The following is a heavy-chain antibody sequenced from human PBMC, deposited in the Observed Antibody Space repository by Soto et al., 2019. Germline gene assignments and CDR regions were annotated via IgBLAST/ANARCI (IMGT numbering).Heavy chain of an antibody. J-gene: IGHJ4*02. Sequence: GGSLRLSCAASGFTFSSYGMHWVRQALGKGLEWVAVIWYDGSNKYYADSVKGRFTISRDNSKNTLYLQMNSLRAEDTAVYYCARGYSGCFDYWGQGTLVTVSS. V-gene: IGHV3-33*01. CDR2: IWYDGSNK. D-gene: IGHD6-19*01. CDR1: GFTFSSYG. CDR3: ARGYSGCFDY.